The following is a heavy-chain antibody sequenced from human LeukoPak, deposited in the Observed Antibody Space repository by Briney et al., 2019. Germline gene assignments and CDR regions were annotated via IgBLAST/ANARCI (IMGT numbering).Heavy chain of an antibody. D-gene: IGHD3-10*01. CDR1: GLTVSTNY. V-gene: IGHV3-53*01. CDR3: ARERVMVRGVQSFDY. Sequence: GGSLRLSCAASGLTVSTNYMSWVRQAPGKGLEWVSVIYSGGSTYYAGSVKGRFTISRDNSKNTLYLQMNSLRAEDTAVYYCARERVMVRGVQSFDYWGQGTLVTVSS. CDR2: IYSGGST. J-gene: IGHJ4*02.